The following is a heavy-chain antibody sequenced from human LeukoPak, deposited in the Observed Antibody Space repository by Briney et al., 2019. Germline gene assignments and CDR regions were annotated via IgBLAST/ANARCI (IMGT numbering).Heavy chain of an antibody. D-gene: IGHD3-10*01. CDR2: IRSKANSYAT. V-gene: IGHV3-73*01. CDR3: AKAYYYGSGSYYPSDY. J-gene: IGHJ4*02. Sequence: GGSLRLSCAAPGFTFSGSAMHWVRQASGKGLEWVGRIRSKANSYATAYAASVKGRFTISRDNSKNTLYLQMNSLRAEDTAVYSCAKAYYYGSGSYYPSDYWGQGTLVTVSS. CDR1: GFTFSGSA.